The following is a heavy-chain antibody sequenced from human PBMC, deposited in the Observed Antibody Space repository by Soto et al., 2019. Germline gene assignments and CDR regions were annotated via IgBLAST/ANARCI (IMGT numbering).Heavy chain of an antibody. CDR3: AIGTTVVAFYYYYAMDV. J-gene: IGHJ6*02. V-gene: IGHV1-69*01. Sequence: QVQLVQSGADVKKPGSSVRVSCKASGGPFNSYTISWVRQASGQGLEWMGGIIPMSGTANYAQTFQGRLTITADESTNTAYMELTSLRSEDTAVYYCAIGTTVVAFYYYYAMDVWGQGTTVTVSS. CDR1: GGPFNSYT. D-gene: IGHD4-4*01. CDR2: IIPMSGTA.